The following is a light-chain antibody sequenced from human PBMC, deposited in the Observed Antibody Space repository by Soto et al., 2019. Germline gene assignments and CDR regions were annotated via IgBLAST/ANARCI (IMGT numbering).Light chain of an antibody. CDR2: DAS. J-gene: IGKJ4*01. CDR3: QQRSDWPST. V-gene: IGKV3-11*01. Sequence: EIVLTQSPATLSLSPGERATPSCRASQSVSSYLAWYQQKPGQAPRLLIYDASNRATGIPARFSGSGSGTDFTLTISSLEPDDCAVYYCQQRSDWPSTFGGGTKVQIK. CDR1: QSVSSY.